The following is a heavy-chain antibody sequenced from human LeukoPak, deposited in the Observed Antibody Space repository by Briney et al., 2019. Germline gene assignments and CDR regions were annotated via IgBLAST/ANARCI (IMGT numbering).Heavy chain of an antibody. V-gene: IGHV1-18*01. Sequence: ASVKVSCKASGYPFTSYGIGWVRQAPGQGLEWMVWISTYNGNTNYAQRLQGRVTMTTDTSTSTAYMELRSLRSDDTAVYYCAREGAHCSSTSCQRAFDIWGQGTMVTVSS. J-gene: IGHJ3*02. CDR3: AREGAHCSSTSCQRAFDI. CDR1: GYPFTSYG. CDR2: ISTYNGNT. D-gene: IGHD2-2*01.